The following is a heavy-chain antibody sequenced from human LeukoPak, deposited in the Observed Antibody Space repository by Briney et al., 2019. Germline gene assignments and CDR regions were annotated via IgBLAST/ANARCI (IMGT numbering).Heavy chain of an antibody. CDR2: ISSSSSTI. CDR3: ARVPLSYGLRSGSYFDY. CDR1: GFTFSSYS. Sequence: PGGSLRLSCAASGFTFSSYSMNWVRQAPGKGLEWVSYISSSSSTIYYADSVKGRFTISRDNAKNSLYLQMNSLRAEDTAVYYCARVPLSYGLRSGSYFDYWGQGTLVTVSS. J-gene: IGHJ4*02. V-gene: IGHV3-48*01. D-gene: IGHD3-10*01.